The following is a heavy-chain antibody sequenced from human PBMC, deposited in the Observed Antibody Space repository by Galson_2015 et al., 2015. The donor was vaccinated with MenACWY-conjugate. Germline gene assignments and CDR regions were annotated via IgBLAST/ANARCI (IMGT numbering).Heavy chain of an antibody. J-gene: IGHJ6*02. D-gene: IGHD2-2*03. CDR1: GFTFSSYS. Sequence: SLRLSCAASGFTFSSYSMNWVRQAPGKGLEWVSSISSSSSYIYYADSVKGRFTISRDNAKNSLYLQMNSLRAEDTAVYYCARVWDRGYCSSTSCYDAGDYYYGMDVWGQGTTVTVSS. CDR3: ARVWDRGYCSSTSCYDAGDYYYGMDV. V-gene: IGHV3-21*01. CDR2: ISSSSSYI.